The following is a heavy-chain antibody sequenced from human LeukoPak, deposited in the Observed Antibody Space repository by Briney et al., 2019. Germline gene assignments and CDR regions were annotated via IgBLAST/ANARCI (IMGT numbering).Heavy chain of an antibody. D-gene: IGHD6-19*01. J-gene: IGHJ4*02. CDR1: GFTFSSYG. CDR3: AKDGRSYSSGWPPFDY. V-gene: IGHV3-23*01. CDR2: ISGSGGST. Sequence: PGGSLRLSCAASGFTFSSYGMSWVRQAPGKGLEWVSAISGSGGSTYYADSVKGRFTISRDNSKNTLYLQMNSLKAEDTAVYHCAKDGRSYSSGWPPFDYWGQGALVTVSS.